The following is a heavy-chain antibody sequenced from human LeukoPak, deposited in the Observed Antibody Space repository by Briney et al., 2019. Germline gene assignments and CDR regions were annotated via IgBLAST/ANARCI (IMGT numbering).Heavy chain of an antibody. V-gene: IGHV4-31*03. D-gene: IGHD5-12*01. CDR1: GGSISSGGYY. J-gene: IGHJ4*02. CDR3: ARDGGYDSRSFDY. CDR2: IYYSGST. Sequence: MPSETLSLTCTVSGGSISSGGYYWSWIRQHPGKGLEWIGYIYYSGSTYYNPSLKSRVTISVDTSKNQFSLKLSSVTAADTAVYYCARDGGYDSRSFDYWGQGTLVTVSS.